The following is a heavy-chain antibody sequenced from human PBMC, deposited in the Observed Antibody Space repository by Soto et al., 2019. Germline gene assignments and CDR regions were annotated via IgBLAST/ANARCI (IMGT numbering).Heavy chain of an antibody. J-gene: IGHJ4*02. CDR1: GFTFRSHG. D-gene: IGHD5-18*01. V-gene: IGHV3-30*18. Sequence: QVQLVESGGGVVQPGRSLRLSCLVSGFTFRSHGMHWVRQAPGKGLEWLAVISNDGNTRYYADSVKGRFTISRDNSRDTLNLQMTTLRPEDTAVYYCAKDREDTAMTLDYWGQGTLVTVSS. CDR3: AKDREDTAMTLDY. CDR2: ISNDGNTR.